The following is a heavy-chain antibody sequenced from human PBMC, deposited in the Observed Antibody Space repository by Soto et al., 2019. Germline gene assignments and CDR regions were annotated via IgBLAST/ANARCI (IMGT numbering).Heavy chain of an antibody. CDR3: AQWLDVIGMDV. Sequence: ASVKISFKASGYTFSGYYMHWVRQAPGQGLEWMGWINPNSGGTNYAQKFQGRVTMTRDTSISTAYMELSRLRSDDTAVYYCAQWLDVIGMDVWGQGTTVTVSS. CDR1: GYTFSGYY. J-gene: IGHJ6*02. V-gene: IGHV1-2*02. D-gene: IGHD6-19*01. CDR2: INPNSGGT.